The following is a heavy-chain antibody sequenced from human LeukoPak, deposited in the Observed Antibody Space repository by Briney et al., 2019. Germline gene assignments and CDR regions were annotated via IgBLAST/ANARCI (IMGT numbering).Heavy chain of an antibody. CDR3: AKDVSDYGDYGFDY. J-gene: IGHJ4*02. Sequence: GGSLRLSCAASGFTVSTNYMSWVRQAPGKGLEWVSVIYSGGSTSYTDSVKGRFTISRDNAKNSLYLQMNSLRAEDMALYYCAKDVSDYGDYGFDYWGQGTLVTVSS. D-gene: IGHD4-17*01. CDR1: GFTVSTNY. CDR2: IYSGGST. V-gene: IGHV3-53*05.